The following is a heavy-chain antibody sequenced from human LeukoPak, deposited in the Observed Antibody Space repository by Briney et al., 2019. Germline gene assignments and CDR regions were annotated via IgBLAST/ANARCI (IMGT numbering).Heavy chain of an antibody. CDR2: INSDGSST. D-gene: IGHD4-23*01. CDR3: AKDPRWYWGYFDY. V-gene: IGHV3-74*01. Sequence: PGGSLRLSCAASGFTFSSYWMHWVRQAPGKGLVWVSRINSDGSSTSYADSVKGRFTISRDNAKNTLYLQMNSLRAEDTAVYYCAKDPRWYWGYFDYWGQGTLVTVSS. J-gene: IGHJ4*02. CDR1: GFTFSSYW.